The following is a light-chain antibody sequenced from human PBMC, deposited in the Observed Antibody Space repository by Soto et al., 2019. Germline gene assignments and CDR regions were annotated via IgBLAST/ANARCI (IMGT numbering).Light chain of an antibody. V-gene: IGKV3-15*01. Sequence: EIVLTQSPATLSVSPGERATRSCRASQSVSGDLAWYHHKPGQAPRLLIYDASTRALDTPARFAGRGAGTEFTLTITSLQSEDFAVHFCQQYNNWPITFGQGTRLEIK. CDR3: QQYNNWPIT. J-gene: IGKJ5*01. CDR1: QSVSGD. CDR2: DAS.